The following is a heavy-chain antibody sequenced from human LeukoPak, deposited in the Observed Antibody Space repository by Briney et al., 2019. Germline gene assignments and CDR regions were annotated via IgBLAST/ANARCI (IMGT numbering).Heavy chain of an antibody. V-gene: IGHV4-39*07. Sequence: SETLSLTCTVSGGSISSNSHYWGWIRQPPGKGLEWIGNIYYSGSTNYNPSLKSRVTISVDTSKNQFSLKLSSVTAADTAVYYCARVTATVTIGGIDYWGQGTLVTVSS. CDR3: ARVTATVTIGGIDY. CDR2: IYYSGST. CDR1: GGSISSNSHY. J-gene: IGHJ4*02. D-gene: IGHD4-17*01.